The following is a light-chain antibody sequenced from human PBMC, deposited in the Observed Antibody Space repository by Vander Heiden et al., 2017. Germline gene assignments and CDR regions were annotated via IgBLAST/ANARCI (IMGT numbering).Light chain of an antibody. Sequence: DIQMTQSPSSLSASVGDRVTISCQASQDISNYLNWYQQKPGEAPKLLIYDASNLETGVPSRFSGSGSGTDFTFTISSLEPEDIATYYCQQYDNPPWTFGQGTKVEIK. J-gene: IGKJ1*01. CDR1: QDISNY. V-gene: IGKV1-33*01. CDR3: QQYDNPPWT. CDR2: DAS.